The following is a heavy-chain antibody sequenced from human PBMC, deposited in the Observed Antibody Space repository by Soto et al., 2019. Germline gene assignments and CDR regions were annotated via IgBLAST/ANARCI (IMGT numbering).Heavy chain of an antibody. D-gene: IGHD2-2*01. J-gene: IGHJ5*02. V-gene: IGHV1-18*01. CDR2: ISAYNGNT. CDR1: GYIFTTYS. CDR3: ARDAFGVHASWFDL. Sequence: QVQMVQSGTEVKKPGASVKVSCKASGYIFTTYSIAWVRQAPGQGLEWMGWISAYNGNTNYAQKFQGRVTMITDTSANTVYMELRSLRSDYTAVYFCARDAFGVHASWFDLWGQGTLVTVSS.